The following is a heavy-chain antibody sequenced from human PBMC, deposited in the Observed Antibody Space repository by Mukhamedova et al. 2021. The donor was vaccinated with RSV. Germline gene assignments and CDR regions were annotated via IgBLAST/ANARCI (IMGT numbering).Heavy chain of an antibody. J-gene: IGHJ4*02. V-gene: IGHV1-46*01. CDR3: ARDITSSWLPQDY. D-gene: IGHD6-13*01. CDR2: INPDGGST. Sequence: GIINPDGGSTGYAQKFQGRVTMTRDTSTSTVYMELSSLTSDDTAVYYCARDITSSWLPQDYWGQGTLVTASS.